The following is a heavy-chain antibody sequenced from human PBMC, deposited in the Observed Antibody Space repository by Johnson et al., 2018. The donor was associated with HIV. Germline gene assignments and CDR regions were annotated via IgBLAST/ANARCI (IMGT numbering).Heavy chain of an antibody. J-gene: IGHJ3*02. D-gene: IGHD1-26*01. CDR3: ARASGSSDWRAFDI. V-gene: IGHV3-72*01. Sequence: VQLVESGGGLVQPGGSLRLSCVASGFTFSDHYMDWVRQTPGKGLEWVGRTRNNANSYTTEYAASVKGRFTISRDDSDKPLYQQRNSLKAEDTAVYYCARASGSSDWRAFDIWGQGTLVTVSS. CDR1: GFTFSDHY. CDR2: TRNNANSYTT.